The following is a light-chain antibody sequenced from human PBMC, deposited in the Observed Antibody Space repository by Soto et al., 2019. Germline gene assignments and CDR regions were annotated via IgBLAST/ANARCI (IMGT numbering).Light chain of an antibody. Sequence: SYELAQPPSMSLAPGQTASITCVGDNVGGKSVHWYQQKAGQAPVLVIHEASDRPSGIPERFSGSNSANTATLTISRVGAGDEAAYYCQLWDTVSLHAIFGGGTKVTVL. CDR2: EAS. J-gene: IGLJ2*01. CDR1: NVGGKS. V-gene: IGLV3-21*02. CDR3: QLWDTVSLHAI.